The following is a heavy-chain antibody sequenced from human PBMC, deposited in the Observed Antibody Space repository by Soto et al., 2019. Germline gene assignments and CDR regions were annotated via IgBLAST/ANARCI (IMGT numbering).Heavy chain of an antibody. Sequence: ASVKVSCKASGYTFTDYYMHWVRQAPGQGLAWMGWINPNSGGTNYAQKFQGWVTMTRDTSISTAYMELSRLTSDDTAVYYCATQRLGDAGSGSPFDYWGQGTPVTVSS. D-gene: IGHD3-22*01. V-gene: IGHV1-2*04. CDR1: GYTFTDYY. CDR2: INPNSGGT. J-gene: IGHJ4*02. CDR3: ATQRLGDAGSGSPFDY.